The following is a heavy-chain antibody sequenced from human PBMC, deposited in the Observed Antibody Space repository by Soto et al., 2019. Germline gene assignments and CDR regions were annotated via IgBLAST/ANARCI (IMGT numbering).Heavy chain of an antibody. CDR1: GGSLTSGGYY. D-gene: IGHD4-17*01. CDR3: ARSSQSTVNTFDY. Sequence: PSETLSLTCTVSGGSLTSGGYYWSWIRQHPGKGLEWIGYIYYSGSTYYNPSLKSRVTISVDTSKNQFSLKLSSVTAADTAVYYCARSSQSTVNTFDYWGQGTLVNGSS. V-gene: IGHV4-31*03. CDR2: IYYSGST. J-gene: IGHJ4*02.